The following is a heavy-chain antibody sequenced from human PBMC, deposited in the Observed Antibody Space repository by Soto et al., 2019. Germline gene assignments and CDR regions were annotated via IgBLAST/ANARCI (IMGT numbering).Heavy chain of an antibody. CDR3: ARGRIYCSSTSCDKDFDY. CDR1: GYTFTSYD. V-gene: IGHV1-8*01. J-gene: IGHJ4*02. Sequence: GASVKVSCKASGYTFTSYDINWVRQATGQGLEWMGWMNPNSGNTGYAQKFQGRVTMTRNTSISTAYMELSSLRSEDTAVYYCARGRIYCSSTSCDKDFDYWGQGTLVTVSS. D-gene: IGHD2-2*01. CDR2: MNPNSGNT.